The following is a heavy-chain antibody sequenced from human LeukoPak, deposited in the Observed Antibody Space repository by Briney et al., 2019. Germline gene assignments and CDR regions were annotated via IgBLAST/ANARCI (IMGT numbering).Heavy chain of an antibody. D-gene: IGHD6-19*01. CDR2: ISGSGGST. Sequence: GGSLRLSCAASGFTFSSYAMSWVRQAPGKGLEWVSAISGSGGSTYYADSVKGRFTITRDNSKNTLYLQMNSLRAEDTAVYYCAKDVPSVKIAVAGATSFDYWGQGTLVTVSS. CDR3: AKDVPSVKIAVAGATSFDY. J-gene: IGHJ4*02. V-gene: IGHV3-23*01. CDR1: GFTFSSYA.